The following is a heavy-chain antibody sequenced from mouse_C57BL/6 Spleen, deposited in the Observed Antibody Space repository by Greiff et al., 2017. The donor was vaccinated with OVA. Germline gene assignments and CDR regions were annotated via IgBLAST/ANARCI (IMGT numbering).Heavy chain of an antibody. Sequence: EVKLMESGGDLVKPGGSLKLSCAASGFTFSSYGMSWVRQTPDKRLEWVATISSGGSYTYYPDSVKGRFTISRDNAKNTLYLQMSSLKSEDTAMDYCARKSSYRYFDVWGTGTTVTVSS. CDR1: GFTFSSYG. CDR3: ARKSSYRYFDV. CDR2: ISSGGSYT. J-gene: IGHJ1*03. V-gene: IGHV5-6*01. D-gene: IGHD1-1*01.